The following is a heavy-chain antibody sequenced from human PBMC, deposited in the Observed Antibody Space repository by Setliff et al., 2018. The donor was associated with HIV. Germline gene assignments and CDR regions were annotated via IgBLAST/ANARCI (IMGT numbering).Heavy chain of an antibody. V-gene: IGHV1-46*01. Sequence: ASVKVSCKASGYTFTSYYMHWVRQAPGQVLEWMGIINPSGGSTSYAQKFQGRVTMTTDTSTRTAYMELRSRSSDDTAVYYCARDRRHTYFDYWGQGTLVTVSS. CDR2: INPSGGST. J-gene: IGHJ4*02. CDR3: ARDRRHTYFDY. CDR1: GYTFTSYY.